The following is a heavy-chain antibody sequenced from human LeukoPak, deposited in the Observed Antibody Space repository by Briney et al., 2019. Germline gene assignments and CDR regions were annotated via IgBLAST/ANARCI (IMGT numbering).Heavy chain of an antibody. CDR1: GGSISSGGYY. CDR2: MYYSGST. V-gene: IGHV4-31*03. Sequence: SETPSLTCTVSGGSISSGGYYWSWIRQHPGKGLEWIGYMYYSGSTYHNPSLKSRVTISVDTSKRQFSLRLDSVTAADTAVYYCAEIPRDWGQGTLVTVSS. CDR3: AEIPRD. J-gene: IGHJ4*02.